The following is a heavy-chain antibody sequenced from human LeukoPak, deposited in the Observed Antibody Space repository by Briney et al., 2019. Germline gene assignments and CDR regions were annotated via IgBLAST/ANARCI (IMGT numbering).Heavy chain of an antibody. CDR3: ASPAMAFIDQGRYNYYYYMDV. J-gene: IGHJ6*03. Sequence: SETLSLTCTVSGYSISSGYYWGWIRQPPGKGLEWIGSIYHSGSTYYNPSLKSRVTISVDTSKNQFSLKLSSVTAADTAVHYCASPAMAFIDQGRYNYYYYMDVWGKGTTVTVSS. CDR1: GYSISSGYY. D-gene: IGHD5-18*01. CDR2: IYHSGST. V-gene: IGHV4-38-2*02.